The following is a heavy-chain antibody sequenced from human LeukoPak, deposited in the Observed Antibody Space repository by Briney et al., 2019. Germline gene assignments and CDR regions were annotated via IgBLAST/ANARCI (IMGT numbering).Heavy chain of an antibody. CDR1: GFTFSSYS. CDR2: ISSSSSTI. CDR3: AKTAGTGAWLLLKYFDY. D-gene: IGHD6-13*01. Sequence: GGSLRLSCAASGFTFSSYSMNWVRQAPGKGLEWVSYISSSSSTIYYADSVKGRFTISRDNSKNTLYLQMNSLRAEDTAVYYCAKTAGTGAWLLLKYFDYWGQGTLVTVSS. J-gene: IGHJ4*02. V-gene: IGHV3-48*01.